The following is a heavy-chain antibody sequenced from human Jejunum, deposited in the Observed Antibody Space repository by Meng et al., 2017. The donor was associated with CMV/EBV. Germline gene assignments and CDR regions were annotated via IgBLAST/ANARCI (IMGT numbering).Heavy chain of an antibody. CDR2: IRGSDGRP. D-gene: IGHD3-3*01. J-gene: IGHJ4*02. V-gene: IGHV3-23*01. CDR3: VKGATFGVTAPDY. CDR1: GCTFSSYA. Sequence: SGCTFSSYAMHWGRQAPGKGLEWVSRIRGSDGRPSYADSVRGRFTISRDISQNTLYLQMNSLRAEDTAIYHCVKGATFGVTAPDYWGQGTLVTVSS.